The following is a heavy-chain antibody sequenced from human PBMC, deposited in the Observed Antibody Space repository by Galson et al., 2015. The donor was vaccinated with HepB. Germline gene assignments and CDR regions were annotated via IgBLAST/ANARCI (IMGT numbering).Heavy chain of an antibody. CDR2: ISSSSSYI. D-gene: IGHD6-13*01. J-gene: IGHJ6*02. CDR1: GFTFSSYS. CDR3: ARNLPGSSWYGGTGYGMDV. V-gene: IGHV3-21*01. Sequence: SLRLSCAASGFTFSSYSMNWVRQAPGKGLEWVSSISSSSSYIYYADSVKGRFTISRDNAKNSLYLQMNSLRAEDTAVYYCARNLPGSSWYGGTGYGMDVWGQGTTVTVSS.